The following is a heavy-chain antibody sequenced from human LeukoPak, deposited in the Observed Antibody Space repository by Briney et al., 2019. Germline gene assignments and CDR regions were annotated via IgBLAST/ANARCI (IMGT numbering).Heavy chain of an antibody. J-gene: IGHJ6*02. V-gene: IGHV3-33*01. D-gene: IGHD2-15*01. CDR2: IWYDGSNK. CDR3: ARGEYDSQRYCSGGSCYSDYYYYGMDV. CDR1: GFTFSSIG. Sequence: GGSLRLSCAASGFTFSSIGMHWVRQAPGKGLEWVAVIWYDGSNKHYADSVKGRFTISRDNSKNTLYLQMNSLRVEDTAVYCCARGEYDSQRYCSGGSCYSDYYYYGMDVWGQGTTVTVSS.